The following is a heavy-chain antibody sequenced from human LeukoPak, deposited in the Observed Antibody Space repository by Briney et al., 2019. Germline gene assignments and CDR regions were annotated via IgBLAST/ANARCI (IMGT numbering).Heavy chain of an antibody. CDR1: GFTFSSYA. CDR3: ARDDYSSGDY. CDR2: IYSGGST. D-gene: IGHD3-10*01. J-gene: IGHJ4*02. V-gene: IGHV3-66*01. Sequence: GGSLRLSCAASGFTFSSYAMSWVRQAPGKGLEWVSVIYSGGSTYYADSVKGRFTISRDNSKNTLYLQMNSLRAEDTAVYYCARDDYSSGDYWGQGTLVTVSS.